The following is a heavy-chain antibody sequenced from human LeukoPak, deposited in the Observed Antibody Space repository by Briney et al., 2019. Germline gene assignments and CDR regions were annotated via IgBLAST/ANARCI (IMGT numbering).Heavy chain of an antibody. CDR1: GGTFSSYA. V-gene: IGHV1-69*06. J-gene: IGHJ5*02. D-gene: IGHD4-17*01. CDR3: ARVGRNRDYGDYVRWFDP. CDR2: IIPIFGTA. Sequence: SVKVSCKASGGTFSSYAISWVRQAPGQGLEWMGRIIPIFGTANYAQKFQGRDTITADKSTSTAYMELSSLRSEDTAVYYCARVGRNRDYGDYVRWFDPWGQGTLVTVSS.